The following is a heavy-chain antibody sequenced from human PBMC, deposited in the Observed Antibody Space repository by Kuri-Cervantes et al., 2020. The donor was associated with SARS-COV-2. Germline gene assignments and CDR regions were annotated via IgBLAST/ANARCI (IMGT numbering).Heavy chain of an antibody. J-gene: IGHJ3*01. CDR3: ARRHWDRAFGDALDF. V-gene: IGHV3-30*03. Sequence: GGSLRLSCAASGFSFSRYCMRWVRQAPGRGLEWVATTSFDGSNKHYADSVEGRFTISRDNSKNTLYLQMNSLRVEDSAVFYCARRHWDRAFGDALDFWGPGTTVTVSS. D-gene: IGHD3-16*01. CDR2: TSFDGSNK. CDR1: GFSFSRYC.